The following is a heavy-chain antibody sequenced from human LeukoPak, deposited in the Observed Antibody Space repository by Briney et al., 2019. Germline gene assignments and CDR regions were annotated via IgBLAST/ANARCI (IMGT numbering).Heavy chain of an antibody. J-gene: IGHJ6*02. Sequence: GGSLRLSCAASGFTFSSYEMNWVRQAPGKGLEWVSYISSSAGTTYYADSVKGRFTISRDNAKNSLYLQMNSLRAEDTAVFYCAKGGSDRYYFYYFGMDAWGQGTTVTVS. CDR3: AKGGSDRYYFYYFGMDA. CDR1: GFTFSSYE. CDR2: ISSSAGTT. D-gene: IGHD6-19*01. V-gene: IGHV3-48*03.